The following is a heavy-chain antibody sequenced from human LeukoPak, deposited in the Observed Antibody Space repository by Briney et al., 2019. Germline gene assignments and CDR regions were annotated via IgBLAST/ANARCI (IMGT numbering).Heavy chain of an antibody. CDR2: IRYDGSNK. CDR1: GFTFSSYG. J-gene: IGHJ4*02. CDR3: ARVQRITIFIKESLYYFDY. V-gene: IGHV3-30*02. D-gene: IGHD3-3*01. Sequence: GGSLRLSCAASGFTFSSYGMHWVRQAPGKGLEWVAFIRYDGSNKYYADSVKGRFTISRDNSKNTLYLQMNSLRAEDTAVYYCARVQRITIFIKESLYYFDYWGQGTLVTVSS.